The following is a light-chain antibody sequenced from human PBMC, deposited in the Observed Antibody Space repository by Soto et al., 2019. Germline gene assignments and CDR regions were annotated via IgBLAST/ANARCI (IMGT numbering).Light chain of an antibody. CDR3: GTWDSTLSLYGV. CDR1: RSNIGNNY. J-gene: IGLJ3*02. Sequence: QSVLTQPPSVSAAPGQKVTISCSGSRSNIGNNYVSWYQQLPGTAPKLLIYENNKRPSGIPDRFSGSKSGTSATLGITGLQTGDEADYYCGTWDSTLSLYGVFGGGTKVTVL. V-gene: IGLV1-51*02. CDR2: ENN.